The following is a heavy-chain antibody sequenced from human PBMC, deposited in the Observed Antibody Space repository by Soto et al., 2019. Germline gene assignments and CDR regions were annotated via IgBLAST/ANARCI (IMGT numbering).Heavy chain of an antibody. CDR2: ISSSSSYI. CDR1: GFTFSSYS. Sequence: EVQLVESGGGLVKPGGSLRLSCAASGFTFSSYSMNWVRQAPGKGLEWVSSISSSSSYIYYADSVKGRFTISRDNAKSSLYLQMNSLRAEDTDVYYCARDGPDDYGDYDAFDIWGQGTMVTVSS. CDR3: ARDGPDDYGDYDAFDI. J-gene: IGHJ3*02. D-gene: IGHD4-17*01. V-gene: IGHV3-21*01.